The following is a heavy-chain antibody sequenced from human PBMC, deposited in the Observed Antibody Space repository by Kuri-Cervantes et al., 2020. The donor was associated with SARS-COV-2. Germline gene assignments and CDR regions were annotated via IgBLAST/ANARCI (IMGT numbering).Heavy chain of an antibody. CDR1: GFTFSSYG. D-gene: IGHD3-3*01. V-gene: IGHV3-30*18. J-gene: IGHJ5*02. CDR2: ISYDGSNK. CDR3: AKDAQPQIVLRFLEWLFRSPFDP. Sequence: GGSLRLSCAASGFTFSSYGMHWVRKASGKGLEWVAVISYDGSNKYYADSVKGRFTFSRDNSKNTLYLQMNSLRAEDTAVYYCAKDAQPQIVLRFLEWLFRSPFDPWGQGTLVTVSS.